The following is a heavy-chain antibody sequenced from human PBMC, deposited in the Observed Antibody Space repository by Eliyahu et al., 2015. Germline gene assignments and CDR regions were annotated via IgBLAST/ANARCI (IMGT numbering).Heavy chain of an antibody. J-gene: IGHJ4*02. CDR1: GFXFGDNG. CDR2: MRSNANGGTT. CDR3: AGEVTGISLTY. D-gene: IGHD2-21*02. Sequence: EVQLVESGGGLVEPGRSLXLXCTASGFXFGDNGLSWFRQAPGKGLEWVGFMRSNANGGTTEYGASVKGRFTISRDDSKSIGYLQMNSLNTADTAVYYCAGEVTGISLTYWGQGTLVTVSS. V-gene: IGHV3-49*03.